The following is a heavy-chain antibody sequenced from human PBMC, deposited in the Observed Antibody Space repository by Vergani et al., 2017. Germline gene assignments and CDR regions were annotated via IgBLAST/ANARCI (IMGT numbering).Heavy chain of an antibody. D-gene: IGHD2-8*01. J-gene: IGHJ4*02. CDR2: IYPGDSDT. V-gene: IGHV5-51*03. CDR3: ARRNGDRSFDY. Sequence: EVQLVQSGAEVKKPGESLKISCTGSGYSFIRYWIGWVRQMPGKGLEWMGIIYPGDSDTKYSPPFQGQVTISAEKSISTAYLPWSSLTASDTAIYYCARRNGDRSFDYWGQGTLVTVSS. CDR1: GYSFIRYW.